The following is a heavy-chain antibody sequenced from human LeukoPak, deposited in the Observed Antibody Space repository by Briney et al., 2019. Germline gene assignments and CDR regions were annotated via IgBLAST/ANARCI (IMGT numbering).Heavy chain of an antibody. CDR2: ISTDSGNP. CDR3: AREILRFDI. J-gene: IGHJ3*02. V-gene: IGHV7-4-1*02. CDR1: GYSFNSQG. Sequence: EASVKASCKASGYSFNSQGMNWVRQAPGQGLEWMGWISTDSGNPTYAQGFTGRFVFSLDSSVSTAYLQISNLMPEDTAKYYCAREILRFDIWGQGTMVIVSS.